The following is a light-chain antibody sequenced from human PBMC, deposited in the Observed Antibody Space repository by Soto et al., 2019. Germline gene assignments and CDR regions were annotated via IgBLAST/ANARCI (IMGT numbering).Light chain of an antibody. Sequence: EIVMTQSPATLSVSPGERATLSCRASQSVSSNLAWYQQKPGQAPRLLIYGASSRATGIPDRFSGSGSGTDSTLTSSRLEPEDFAVYYCQQYGSSPWTFGQGTKVDIK. CDR1: QSVSSN. J-gene: IGKJ1*01. CDR3: QQYGSSPWT. V-gene: IGKV3-20*01. CDR2: GAS.